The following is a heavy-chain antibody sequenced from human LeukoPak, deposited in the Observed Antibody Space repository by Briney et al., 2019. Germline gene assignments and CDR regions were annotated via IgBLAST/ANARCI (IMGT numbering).Heavy chain of an antibody. V-gene: IGHV4-59*13. CDR3: ARGSVRGVIRSALDP. CDR2: IYYSGST. CDR1: GGSISSYH. Sequence: SETLSLTCTVSGGSISSYHWSWIRQSPGKGGEWIGYIYYSGSTNYNPSLKSRVTISVDTSKNQFSLKLSSVTAADTAVYYCARGSVRGVIRSALDPWGQGTLVTVSS. J-gene: IGHJ5*02. D-gene: IGHD3-10*01.